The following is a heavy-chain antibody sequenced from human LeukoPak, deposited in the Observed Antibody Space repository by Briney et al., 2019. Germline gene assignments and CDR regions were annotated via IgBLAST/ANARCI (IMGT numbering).Heavy chain of an antibody. D-gene: IGHD3-3*02. Sequence: SETLSLTCAVYGGSFSGYYWSWIRQPPGKGLEWIGEINHSGSTNYNPSLKSRVTISVDTSKNQFSLKLSSVTAADTAVYYCARMGNTHFWSGCTGFDYWGQGTLVTVSS. CDR1: GGSFSGYY. V-gene: IGHV4-34*01. J-gene: IGHJ4*02. CDR3: ARMGNTHFWSGCTGFDY. CDR2: INHSGST.